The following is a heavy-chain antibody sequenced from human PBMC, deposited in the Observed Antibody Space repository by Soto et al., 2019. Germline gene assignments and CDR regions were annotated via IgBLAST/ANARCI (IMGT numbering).Heavy chain of an antibody. V-gene: IGHV3-30*18. CDR3: AKDRGDYDILTGYFAFDY. CDR1: GFTFSSYG. J-gene: IGHJ4*02. D-gene: IGHD3-9*01. Sequence: GSLRLSCAASGFTFSSYGMHWVRQAPGKGLEWVAVISYDGSNKYYADSVKGRFTISRDNSKNTLYLQMNSLRAEDTAVYYCAKDRGDYDILTGYFAFDYWGQGTLVTVSS. CDR2: ISYDGSNK.